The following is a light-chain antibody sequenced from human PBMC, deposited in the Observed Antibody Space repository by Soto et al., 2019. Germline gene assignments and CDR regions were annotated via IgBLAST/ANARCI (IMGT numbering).Light chain of an antibody. CDR3: SSYTSSSTLEV. J-gene: IGLJ1*01. CDR1: SSDVGGYNY. Sequence: QSALTQPASVSGAPGQSTTISCTGTSSDVGGYNYVSWYQQHQGKAPKLMIYEVSNRPSGVSNRFSGSKSGNTASLTISGLQAEDEADYYCSSYTSSSTLEVFGTGTKVTVL. CDR2: EVS. V-gene: IGLV2-14*01.